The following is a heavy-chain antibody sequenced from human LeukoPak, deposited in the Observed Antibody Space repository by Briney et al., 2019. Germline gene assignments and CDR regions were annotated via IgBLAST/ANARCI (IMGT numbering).Heavy chain of an antibody. V-gene: IGHV3-23*01. Sequence: TGGSLRLSCAASGFTSASCAMSWVRQAPGKRLEWVSSISSSGGSTYYADSVKGRFTISRDNSKNTLYLQVNSLRAEDTDVYYCAKSLAAARDYWGQGTLVTVSS. CDR2: ISSSGGST. J-gene: IGHJ4*02. D-gene: IGHD6-13*01. CDR1: GFTSASCA. CDR3: AKSLAAARDY.